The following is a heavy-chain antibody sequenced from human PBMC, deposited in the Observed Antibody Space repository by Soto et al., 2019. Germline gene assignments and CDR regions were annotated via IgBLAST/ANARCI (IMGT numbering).Heavy chain of an antibody. Sequence: QVQLQESGPGLVKPSETLSLTCTVSGGSISTYYWDWIRQPPGKELEWIGYTHYSGNTNYHPSLRSRVTISLDTSMNQFSLKLSSVTAADTAIYYCARHTVTIRAGFDYWGPGALVTVSS. D-gene: IGHD4-17*01. CDR3: ARHTVTIRAGFDY. V-gene: IGHV4-59*13. J-gene: IGHJ4*02. CDR1: GGSISTYY. CDR2: THYSGNT.